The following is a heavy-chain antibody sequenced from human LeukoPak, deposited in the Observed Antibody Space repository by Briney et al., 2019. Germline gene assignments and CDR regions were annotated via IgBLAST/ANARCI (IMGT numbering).Heavy chain of an antibody. CDR3: ARHGPTTDSAFDY. Sequence: SETLSLTCTVSGGSISSYYWSWIRQPPGKGLEWIGYIYYSGSTNYNPSLKSRVTISVDTSKNQFSLKLSSVTAADTAVYYCARHGPTTDSAFDYWGQGTLVTVSS. V-gene: IGHV4-59*08. CDR1: GGSISSYY. CDR2: IYYSGST. D-gene: IGHD1-1*01. J-gene: IGHJ4*02.